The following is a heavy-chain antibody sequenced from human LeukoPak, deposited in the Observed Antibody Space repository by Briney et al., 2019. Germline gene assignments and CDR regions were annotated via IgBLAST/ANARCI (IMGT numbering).Heavy chain of an antibody. CDR1: GYTFTSYG. D-gene: IGHD1-26*01. CDR2: ISAYNGNT. V-gene: IGHV1-18*01. Sequence: ASVKVSCKASGYTFTSYGISWVRQAPGQGLEWMGWISAYNGNTNYAQKLQGRVTMTTDTSTSTAYMELRSLRSDDTAVYYCASRGSISGRYDLDYWGQGTLVTVSS. CDR3: ASRGSISGRYDLDY. J-gene: IGHJ4*02.